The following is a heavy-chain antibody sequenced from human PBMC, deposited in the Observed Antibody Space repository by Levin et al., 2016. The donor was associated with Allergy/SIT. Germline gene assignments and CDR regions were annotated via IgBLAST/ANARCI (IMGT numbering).Heavy chain of an antibody. CDR2: ISGSGGST. J-gene: IGHJ6*02. CDR3: AKSMNYYYYYGMDV. Sequence: VRQAPGKGLEWVSAISGSGGSTYYADSVKGRFTISRDNSKNTLYLQMNSLRAEDTAVYYCAKSMNYYYYYGMDVWGQGTTVTVSS. D-gene: IGHD2/OR15-2a*01. V-gene: IGHV3-23*01.